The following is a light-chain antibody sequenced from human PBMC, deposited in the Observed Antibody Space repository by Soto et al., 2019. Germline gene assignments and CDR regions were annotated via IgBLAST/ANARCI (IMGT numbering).Light chain of an antibody. V-gene: IGKV1-8*01. Sequence: AIRMTQSPSSLSASTGDRVTITCRASQGISSYLAWYQQKPGKAPKLLIYAASTLQSGVPSRFSGSGSGTDFTLTISCLQSEDFATYYCQQYNTYGLTFGGGTKVDIK. J-gene: IGKJ4*02. CDR3: QQYNTYGLT. CDR2: AAS. CDR1: QGISSY.